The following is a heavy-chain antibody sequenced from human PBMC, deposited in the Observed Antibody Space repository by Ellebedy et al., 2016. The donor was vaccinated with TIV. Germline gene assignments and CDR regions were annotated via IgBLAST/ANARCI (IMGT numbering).Heavy chain of an antibody. Sequence: GESLKISCAASGFTFSSYAMHWVRQAPGKGLEWVSGISASGGGTYYADSVKGRLTISRDNSKNTLYLQMNSLRAEDTAVYYCANFRGVAVPGLPSWGQGTLVTVSS. CDR1: GFTFSSYA. D-gene: IGHD6-19*01. J-gene: IGHJ5*02. V-gene: IGHV3-23*01. CDR3: ANFRGVAVPGLPS. CDR2: ISASGGGT.